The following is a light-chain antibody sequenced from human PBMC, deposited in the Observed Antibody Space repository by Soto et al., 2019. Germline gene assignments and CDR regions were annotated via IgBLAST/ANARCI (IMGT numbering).Light chain of an antibody. CDR3: CSYAGSYTYV. V-gene: IGLV2-11*01. CDR2: DVN. CDR1: SSDVGRYKY. J-gene: IGLJ1*01. Sequence: QSALTQPRSVSGSPGQSVTISCTGTSSDVGRYKYVSWYQQHPGKAPQLKIYDVNKRPSGVPDRFSGSKSANTASLTISGLQAEDEADYYCCSYAGSYTYVFGTGTKVTVL.